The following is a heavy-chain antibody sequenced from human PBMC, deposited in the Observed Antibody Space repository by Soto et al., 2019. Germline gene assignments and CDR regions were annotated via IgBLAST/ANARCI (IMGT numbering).Heavy chain of an antibody. CDR2: ISYDGSSK. D-gene: IGHD3-10*01. J-gene: IGHJ6*02. V-gene: IGHV3-30-3*01. Sequence: PGGSLRLSCAGFGFTFSIYAMHWVLQAPCKGPEWVAVISYDGSSKYYVDSVKGRLTISRDNNQNTVYLQMNSLRAEDTAVYFCATFAELRHYYYYGLDVWGQGTTVTVSS. CDR1: GFTFSIYA. CDR3: ATFAELRHYYYYGLDV.